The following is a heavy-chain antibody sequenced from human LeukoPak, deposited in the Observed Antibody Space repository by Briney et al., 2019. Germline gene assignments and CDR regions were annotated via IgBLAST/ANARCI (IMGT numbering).Heavy chain of an antibody. CDR3: TTSPYDSSGYADY. D-gene: IGHD3-22*01. CDR2: IKSKTDGGTT. Sequence: PGGSLRLSCAASGFTLSNAWMSWVRQAPGKGLEWVGRIKSKTDGGTTDYAAPVKGRFTISRDDSKNTLYLQMNSLKTEDTAVYYCTTSPYDSSGYADYWGQGTLVTVSS. J-gene: IGHJ4*02. CDR1: GFTLSNAW. V-gene: IGHV3-15*01.